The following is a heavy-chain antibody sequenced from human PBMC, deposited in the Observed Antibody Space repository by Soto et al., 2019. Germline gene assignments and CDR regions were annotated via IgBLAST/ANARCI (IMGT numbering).Heavy chain of an antibody. J-gene: IGHJ6*02. V-gene: IGHV2-5*02. Sequence: QITLKESGPTLVKPTQTLTLTCTFPGFSFSSIGEGVGWIRQPPGKALEWLAPIYWDDDKRYSPPLTSRLTITKDTSKHQVVLTMTNMDPVDTAPAYCVQSRCGGDCLQAYSSHSYYCLDVWGQGTTVTVSS. CDR3: VQSRCGGDCLQAYSSHSYYCLDV. D-gene: IGHD2-21*02. CDR1: GFSFSSIGEG. CDR2: IYWDDDK.